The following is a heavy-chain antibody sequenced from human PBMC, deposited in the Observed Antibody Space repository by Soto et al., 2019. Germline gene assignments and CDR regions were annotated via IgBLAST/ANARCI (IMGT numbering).Heavy chain of an antibody. CDR3: TRVLDPGHSDY. J-gene: IGHJ4*02. CDR1: GGSISGHY. V-gene: IGHV4-59*11. Sequence: SETLSLTCTVSGGSISGHYWSWIRQAPGKTLEWIGHVHSSGATNYNPSLRSRLTVSADTSRNQFSLKLTSVTAADTAIYYCTRVLDPGHSDYWGQGTLVTVSS. CDR2: VHSSGAT.